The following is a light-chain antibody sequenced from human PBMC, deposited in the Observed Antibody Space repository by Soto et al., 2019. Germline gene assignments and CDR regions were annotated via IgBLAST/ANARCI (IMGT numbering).Light chain of an antibody. Sequence: QSVLTQPPSASGTPGQRVNISCSGSSSNIGSNYVYWYRQFPGTAPKLLIQRNNQRPSGVPARFSGSKSGTSASLAISGLQSEDDADYYCGGWDDSLSGPVFGGGTKLTVL. CDR3: GGWDDSLSGPV. CDR2: RNN. CDR1: SSNIGSNY. V-gene: IGLV1-47*01. J-gene: IGLJ2*01.